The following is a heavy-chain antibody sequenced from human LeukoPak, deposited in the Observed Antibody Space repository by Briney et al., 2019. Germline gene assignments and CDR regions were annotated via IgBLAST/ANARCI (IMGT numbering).Heavy chain of an antibody. V-gene: IGHV4-34*01. CDR1: GGSFSGYY. CDR2: INHSGST. Sequence: SETLSLTCAVYGGSFSGYYWSWIRQSPGKGLEWIGEINHSGSTNYNPSLKSRVTISVDTSKNQFSLKLSSVTAADSAVYYCARRSFSVGVGFDYWGQGTLVTVSS. CDR3: ARRSFSVGVGFDY. J-gene: IGHJ4*02. D-gene: IGHD1-26*01.